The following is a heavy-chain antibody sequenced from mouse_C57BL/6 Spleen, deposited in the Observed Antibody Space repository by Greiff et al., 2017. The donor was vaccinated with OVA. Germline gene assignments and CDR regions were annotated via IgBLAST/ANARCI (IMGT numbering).Heavy chain of an antibody. CDR3: ARIDGYVYYFDY. CDR2: IHPNSGST. Sequence: QVQLQQPGAELVKPGASVKLSCKASGYTFTSYWMHWVKQRPGQGLEWIGMIHPNSGSTNYNEKFKSKATLTVDKSSSTAYMQLSSLTSEDSAVDYCARIDGYVYYFDYWGQGTTLTVSS. J-gene: IGHJ2*01. V-gene: IGHV1-64*01. D-gene: IGHD2-2*01. CDR1: GYTFTSYW.